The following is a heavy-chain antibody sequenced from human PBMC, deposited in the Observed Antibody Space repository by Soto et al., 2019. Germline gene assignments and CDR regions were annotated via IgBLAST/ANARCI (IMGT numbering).Heavy chain of an antibody. V-gene: IGHV4-34*01. J-gene: IGHJ6*02. CDR2: INHSGST. Sequence: QVQLQQWGAGLLKPSETLSLTCAVYGGSFSGYYWSWIRQPPGKGLEWIGEINHSGSTNYNPSLKSRVTISVDTSKNQFSLKLSSVTAADTAVYYCARGRGITSLGELSPSAYYGMDVWGQGTTVTVSS. CDR3: ARGRGITSLGELSPSAYYGMDV. CDR1: GGSFSGYY. D-gene: IGHD3-16*02.